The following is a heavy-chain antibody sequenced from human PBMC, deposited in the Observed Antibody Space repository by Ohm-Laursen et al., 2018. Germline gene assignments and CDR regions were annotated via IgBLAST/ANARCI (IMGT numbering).Heavy chain of an antibody. CDR1: GGSISTYY. V-gene: IGHV4-59*01. Sequence: SETLSLTCTVSGGSISTYYWSWIRQPPGKGLEWIGYIYYSGSTNYNPSLKSRVTISVDTSKNQFSLKLSSVTAADTAVYYCARTVGAVDFWGQGILVTVSS. CDR3: ARTVGAVDF. J-gene: IGHJ4*02. D-gene: IGHD1-26*01. CDR2: IYYSGST.